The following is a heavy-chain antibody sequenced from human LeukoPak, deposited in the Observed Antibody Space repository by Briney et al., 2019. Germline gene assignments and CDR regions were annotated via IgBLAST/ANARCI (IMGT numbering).Heavy chain of an antibody. J-gene: IGHJ4*02. CDR2: IYPSGSN. CDR3: ARLYLPATRFDY. CDR1: GGSISSYD. V-gene: IGHV4-4*07. D-gene: IGHD5-24*01. Sequence: SETLSLTCTVSGGSISSYDWSWIRQPAGKGLEWIGRIYPSGSNIYNPSLQSRVTMSVDTSKNQFSLKLSSVTAADTAVYYCARLYLPATRFDYWGQGTLVTVSS.